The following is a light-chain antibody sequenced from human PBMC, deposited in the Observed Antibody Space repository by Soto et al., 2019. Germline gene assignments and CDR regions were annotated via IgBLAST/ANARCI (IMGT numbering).Light chain of an antibody. CDR1: SGHSSYA. CDR3: QTWDTGIRV. Sequence: QSALTQSPSASASLGASVKLTCTLSSGHSSYAIAWHQQQPEKGPRFLMKLNSDGSHSKGDGIPDRFSGSSSGTERYLTISSLQSEDEADYYCQTWDTGIRVFGGGTKVTVL. V-gene: IGLV4-69*01. J-gene: IGLJ3*02. CDR2: LNSDGSH.